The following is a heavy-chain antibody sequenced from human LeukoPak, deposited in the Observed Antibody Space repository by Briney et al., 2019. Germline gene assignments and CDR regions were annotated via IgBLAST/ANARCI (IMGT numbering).Heavy chain of an antibody. CDR1: GGSISSGDYY. Sequence: PSETLSLTCTVSGGSISSGDYYWSWIRQPPEKELEWIGYIYNSGSTNYNPSLKSRVTISVDTSKNQFSLKLSSVTAADTAVYYCARAGSGYSFDYWGQGTLVTVSS. V-gene: IGHV4-61*08. D-gene: IGHD3-3*01. J-gene: IGHJ4*02. CDR2: IYNSGST. CDR3: ARAGSGYSFDY.